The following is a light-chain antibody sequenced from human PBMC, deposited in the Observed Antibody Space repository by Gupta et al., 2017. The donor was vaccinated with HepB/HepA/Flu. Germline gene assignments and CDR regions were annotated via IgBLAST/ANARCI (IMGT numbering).Light chain of an antibody. V-gene: IGKV3-20*01. CDR2: GAS. J-gene: IGKJ1*01. Sequence: EIVLTQSPGTLSLSPGERATLSGMASQSVSSSYLAWYQQKPGQAPRLLIYGASSRATGIPDRFSGSGSGTDFTLTISRLEPEDFAVYYCQQYGSSLWTFGQGTKVEIK. CDR3: QQYGSSLWT. CDR1: QSVSSSY.